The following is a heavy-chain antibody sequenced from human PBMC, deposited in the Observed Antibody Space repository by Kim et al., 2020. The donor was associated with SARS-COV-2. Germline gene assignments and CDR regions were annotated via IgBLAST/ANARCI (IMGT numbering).Heavy chain of an antibody. CDR2: IYYSGST. CDR3: ARDHYYYGMDV. Sequence: SETLSLTCTVSGGSVSSGSYYWSWIRQPPGKGLEWIGYIYYSGSTNYNPSLKSRVTISVDTSKNQFSLKLSSVTAADTAVYYCARDHYYYGMDVWGQGTTVTVSS. CDR1: GGSVSSGSYY. J-gene: IGHJ6*02. V-gene: IGHV4-61*01.